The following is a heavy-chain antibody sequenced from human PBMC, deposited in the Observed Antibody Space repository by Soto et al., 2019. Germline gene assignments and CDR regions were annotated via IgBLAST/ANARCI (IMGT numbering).Heavy chain of an antibody. J-gene: IGHJ4*02. CDR3: TTELHGGPDY. V-gene: IGHV3-15*01. Sequence: EVQLVESGGGLVKPGGSLRLSCADSTFTSNNAWMSWVRQAPGKGLEWVGRIKSKTDGGTTDYAAPVKGRFTISRDDSKSTLYLQMNSLRTEDTAVYYCTTELHGGPDYWGQGTLVNVSS. CDR2: IKSKTDGGTT. CDR1: TFTSNNAW. D-gene: IGHD2-15*01.